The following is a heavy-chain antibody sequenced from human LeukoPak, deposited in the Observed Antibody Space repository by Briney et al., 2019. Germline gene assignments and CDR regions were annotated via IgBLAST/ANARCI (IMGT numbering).Heavy chain of an antibody. V-gene: IGHV4-34*01. D-gene: IGHD6-13*01. CDR3: ARAFIAAAGTSFWFAP. J-gene: IGHJ5*02. CDR2: INHSGST. CDR1: GGSFSGYY. Sequence: SETLSLTCAVYGGSFSGYYWSWIRQPPGKGLEWIGEINHSGSTNYNPSLKSRVTISVDTSKNQFSLKLSSVTAADTAVYYCARAFIAAAGTSFWFAPWGQGTLVTVSS.